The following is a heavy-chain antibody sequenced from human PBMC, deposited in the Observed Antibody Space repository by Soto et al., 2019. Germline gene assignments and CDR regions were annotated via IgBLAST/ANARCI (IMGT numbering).Heavy chain of an antibody. V-gene: IGHV3-48*03. CDR3: AKRRGAGGHFDY. CDR2: ISVSGNII. J-gene: IGHJ4*02. CDR1: GFTFSTYE. Sequence: PGGSLRLSCAASGFTFSTYEFNWVRQAPGRGLEWISYISVSGNIIKYAESVRGRFTISRDNSKNTLSLQMNSLTAEDTAVYFCAKRRGAGGHFDYWGQGALVTVSS. D-gene: IGHD2-15*01.